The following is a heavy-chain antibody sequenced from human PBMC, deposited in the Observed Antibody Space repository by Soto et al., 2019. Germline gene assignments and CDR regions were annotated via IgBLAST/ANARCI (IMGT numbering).Heavy chain of an antibody. CDR1: GFTFNNYA. CDR2: ISGGGATT. D-gene: IGHD3-10*01. V-gene: IGHV3-23*01. J-gene: IGHJ4*02. Sequence: EGQLLESGGGLVQPGGSLRLSCAASGFTFNNYAMRWVRQAPGNGLAWVSAISGGGATTSYADSVKGRFTVARDGSKNTLYLQMNSLRAEDTAVYYCAKGRGGSGSLTPRVDFWGQGTLVTVSS. CDR3: AKGRGGSGSLTPRVDF.